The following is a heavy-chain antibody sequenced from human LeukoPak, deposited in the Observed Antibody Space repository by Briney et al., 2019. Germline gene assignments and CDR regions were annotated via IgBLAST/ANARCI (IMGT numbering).Heavy chain of an antibody. D-gene: IGHD3-22*01. J-gene: IGHJ3*02. V-gene: IGHV3-74*01. Sequence: GGSLRLSCAASGFTFSNYWMHWARQAPGKGLVWVSHINSDGRITSYADSVKGRFTISRDNAENRLYLQMNSLRAEDTAVYYCAREVDDSSSDAFDIWGQGTMVTVSS. CDR3: AREVDDSSSDAFDI. CDR2: INSDGRIT. CDR1: GFTFSNYW.